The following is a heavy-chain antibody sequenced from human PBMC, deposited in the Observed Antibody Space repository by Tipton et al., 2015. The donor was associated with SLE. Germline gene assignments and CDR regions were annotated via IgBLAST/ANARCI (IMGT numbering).Heavy chain of an antibody. CDR3: ARAAESGYVYYYYAMDV. V-gene: IGHV4-39*07. J-gene: IGHJ6*02. D-gene: IGHD3-3*01. Sequence: TLSLTCTVSGGSISSSSYYWGWIRQPPGKGLEWIGSIYYSGSTYYNPSLKSRVTISVDTSKNQFSLKLSSVTAADTAVYYCARAAESGYVYYYYAMDVWGQGTTVTVSS. CDR1: GGSISSSSYY. CDR2: IYYSGST.